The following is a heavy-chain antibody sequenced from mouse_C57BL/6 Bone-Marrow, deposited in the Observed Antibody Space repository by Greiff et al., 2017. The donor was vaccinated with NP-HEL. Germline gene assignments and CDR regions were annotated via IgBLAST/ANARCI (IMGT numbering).Heavy chain of an antibody. CDR3: AREGDGNYLAWFAY. CDR2: IFPGSGST. J-gene: IGHJ3*01. CDR1: GYTFTDYY. D-gene: IGHD2-1*01. Sequence: QVQLQQSGPELVKPGASVKISCKASGYTFTDYYINWVKQRPGQGLEWIGWIFPGSGSTYYNEKFKGKATLTVDKSSSTAYMLLSSLTSEDSAVYFCAREGDGNYLAWFAYWGQGTLVTVSA. V-gene: IGHV1-75*01.